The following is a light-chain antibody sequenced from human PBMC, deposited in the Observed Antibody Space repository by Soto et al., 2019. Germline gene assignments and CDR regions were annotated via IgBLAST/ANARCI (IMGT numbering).Light chain of an antibody. J-gene: IGLJ3*02. CDR2: SNN. Sequence: QAVVTQPPSASGTPGQRVTISCSGSSSNIGSNTVNWYQQLPGTAPKLLIYSNNQRPSGVPDRFSGSKSGTSASLAISALQSEDEADYYCAAWDDSLNAPVFGGGTKLTVL. V-gene: IGLV1-44*01. CDR3: AAWDDSLNAPV. CDR1: SSNIGSNT.